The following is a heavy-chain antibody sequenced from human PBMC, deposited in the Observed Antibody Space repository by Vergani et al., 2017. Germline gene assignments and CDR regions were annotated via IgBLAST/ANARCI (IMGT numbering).Heavy chain of an antibody. CDR3: ARGEIAAAGPLYYYGMDV. D-gene: IGHD6-13*01. V-gene: IGHV1-24*01. CDR2: FDPEDGET. J-gene: IGHJ6*02. CDR1: GYTLTELS. Sequence: QVQLVQSVAEVKKPGASVKVSCKVSGYTLTELSMHWVRQAPGKGLEWMGGFDPEDGETIYAQKFQGRVTMTEDTSTDTAYMELSSLRSEDTAVYYCARGEIAAAGPLYYYGMDVWGQGTTVTVSS.